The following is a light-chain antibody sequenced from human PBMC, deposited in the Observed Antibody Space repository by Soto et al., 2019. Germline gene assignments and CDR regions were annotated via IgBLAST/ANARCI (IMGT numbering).Light chain of an antibody. CDR3: CSYAGSYTLV. CDR2: DVS. Sequence: QSALTQPRSVSGSPGQSLTISCTGTSSDVGGYNYVSWYQQLPGKAPQLIIYDVSKRPSGVPDRFSGSKSGNTASLTISGLQAEDEADYYCCSYAGSYTLVFGGGTQLTVL. J-gene: IGLJ2*01. CDR1: SSDVGGYNY. V-gene: IGLV2-11*01.